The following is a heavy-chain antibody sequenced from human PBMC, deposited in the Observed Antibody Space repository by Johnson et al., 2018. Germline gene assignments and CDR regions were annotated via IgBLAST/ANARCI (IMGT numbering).Heavy chain of an antibody. V-gene: IGHV3-7*01. CDR3: ARERRRITMILVVKASHGAFDI. J-gene: IGHJ3*02. Sequence: EVQLVESGGGLVQPGGSLRLSCAASGFTFSSYWMSWVRQAPGKGPEWVANIKQDGSEKYDVDSVKGRFTVSKDNAKNSLYLQMNSLRAEDTAVYYGARERRRITMILVVKASHGAFDIWGQGTMVTVSS. CDR2: IKQDGSEK. CDR1: GFTFSSYW. D-gene: IGHD3-22*01.